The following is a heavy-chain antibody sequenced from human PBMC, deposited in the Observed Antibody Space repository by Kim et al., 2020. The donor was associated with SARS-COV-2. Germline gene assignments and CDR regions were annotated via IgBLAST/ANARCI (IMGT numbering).Heavy chain of an antibody. CDR2: IIPILGIA. J-gene: IGHJ6*03. CDR3: ARGLWGKGIYYYYYMDV. Sequence: SVKVSCKASGGTFSSYAISWVRQAPGQGLEWMGRIIPILGIANYAQKFQGRVTITADKSTSTAYMELSSLRSEDTVVYYCARGLWGKGIYYYYYMDVWGKGTTVTVSS. CDR1: GGTFSSYA. V-gene: IGHV1-69*04. D-gene: IGHD7-27*01.